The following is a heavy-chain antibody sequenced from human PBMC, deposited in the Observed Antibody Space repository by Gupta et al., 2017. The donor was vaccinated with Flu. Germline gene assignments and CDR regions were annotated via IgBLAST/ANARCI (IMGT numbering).Heavy chain of an antibody. V-gene: IGHV2-5*02. J-gene: IGHJ6*03. D-gene: IGHD3-3*01. Sequence: WLALIYWDDDKRYSPSLKSRLTITKDTSKNQVVLTMTNMDPVDTATYYCARQMHDFWSGYLTKNKSGYYMDVWGKGTTVTVSS. CDR3: ARQMHDFWSGYLTKNKSGYYMDV. CDR2: IYWDDDK.